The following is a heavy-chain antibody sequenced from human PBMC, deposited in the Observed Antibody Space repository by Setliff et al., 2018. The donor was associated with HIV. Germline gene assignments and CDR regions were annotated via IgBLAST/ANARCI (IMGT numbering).Heavy chain of an antibody. CDR1: GFTFSYYW. D-gene: IGHD2-2*01. J-gene: IGHJ4*02. Sequence: GGSLRLSCAASGFTFSYYWMHWVRQAPGKGLEWVARINSDGSTVEHAGAVKGRLTISRDTAKNTLYLQMNSLSAEDTAVYYCARGKIVVVPAARRPFDYWGQGTLVTVSS. V-gene: IGHV3-74*03. CDR2: INSDGSTV. CDR3: ARGKIVVVPAARRPFDY.